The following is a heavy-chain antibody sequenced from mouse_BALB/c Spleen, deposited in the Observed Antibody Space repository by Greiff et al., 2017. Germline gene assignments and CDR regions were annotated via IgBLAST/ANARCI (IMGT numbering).Heavy chain of an antibody. CDR3: ARGGVGDYDDGYYFDY. CDR2: INPSSGYT. V-gene: IGHV1-4*01. J-gene: IGHJ2*01. CDR1: GYTFTSYT. Sequence: QVQLQQSGAELARPGASVKMSCKASGYTFTSYTMHWVQQRPGQGLEWIGYINPSSGYTNYNQKFKDKATLTADKSSSTAYMQLSSLTSEDSAVYYCARGGVGDYDDGYYFDYWGQGTTLTVSS. D-gene: IGHD2-4*01.